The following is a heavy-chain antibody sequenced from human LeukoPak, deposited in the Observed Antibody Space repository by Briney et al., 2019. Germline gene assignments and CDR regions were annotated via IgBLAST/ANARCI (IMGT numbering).Heavy chain of an antibody. V-gene: IGHV3-53*01. Sequence: GGSLRLSCVASEFTVRSNYMTWVRQAPGKGLEWVSILHTGGNTYNADSVKGRFTISRDDSKNTVYLQMNSLRAEDTAVYYCARVRITMLRGRNDFYYMDVWGNGTTVIVTS. J-gene: IGHJ6*03. CDR3: ARVRITMLRGRNDFYYMDV. D-gene: IGHD3-10*01. CDR2: LHTGGNT. CDR1: EFTVRSNY.